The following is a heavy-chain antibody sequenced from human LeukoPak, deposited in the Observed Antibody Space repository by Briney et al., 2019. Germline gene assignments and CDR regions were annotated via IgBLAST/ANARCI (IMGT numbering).Heavy chain of an antibody. CDR2: IIPIFGTA. CDR1: GGTFSSYA. CDR3: ATHSSGWYFFDY. D-gene: IGHD6-19*01. J-gene: IGHJ4*02. V-gene: IGHV1-69*05. Sequence: GASVKVSCKASGGTFSSYAISWVRQAPGQGLEWVGRIIPIFGTANYAQKFQGRVTITTDESTSTAYMELSSLRSEDTAVYYCATHSSGWYFFDYWGQGTLVTVSS.